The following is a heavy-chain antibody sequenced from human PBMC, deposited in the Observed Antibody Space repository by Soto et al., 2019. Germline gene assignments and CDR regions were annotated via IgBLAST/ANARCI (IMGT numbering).Heavy chain of an antibody. D-gene: IGHD3-10*01. CDR3: ATDLEAMVMVRGVLIRNGVGYGMDV. Sequence: GGSLRLSCAASGFTFSSYGMHWVRQAPGKGLEWVSVIWYDGSNKYCAYSVKGRFTISRDNSKNTLYLQMNSLRAEDTAVYYCATDLEAMVMVRGVLIRNGVGYGMDVWGQGTTVTVSS. CDR1: GFTFSSYG. V-gene: IGHV3-33*01. CDR2: IWYDGSNK. J-gene: IGHJ6*02.